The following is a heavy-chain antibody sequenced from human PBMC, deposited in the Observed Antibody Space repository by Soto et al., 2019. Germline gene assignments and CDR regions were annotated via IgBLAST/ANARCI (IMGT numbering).Heavy chain of an antibody. V-gene: IGHV3-53*02. Sequence: EVQLVETGGGLIQPGGSLRLSCAASGFTVSSNYMSWVRQAPGKGLEWVSVIYSGGSTYYADSVKGRFTISRDNSKNTVYLQMNSLRAEDTAVYYCARVFGSWGAGSLFDPWGQGTLVTVSS. D-gene: IGHD2-15*01. J-gene: IGHJ5*02. CDR3: ARVFGSWGAGSLFDP. CDR2: IYSGGST. CDR1: GFTVSSNY.